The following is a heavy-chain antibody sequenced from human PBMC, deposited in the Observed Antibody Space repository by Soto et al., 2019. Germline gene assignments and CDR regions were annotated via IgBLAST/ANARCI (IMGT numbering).Heavy chain of an antibody. V-gene: IGHV4-59*01. CDR2: IYYSGST. J-gene: IGHJ5*02. CDR1: GGSISSYY. D-gene: IGHD3-22*01. Sequence: SETLSLTCTVSGGSISSYYWSWIRQPPGKGLEWIGYIYYSGSTNYNPSLKSRVTISVDTSKNQFSLKLSSVTAADTAVYYCARLAMIGGWFDPWGQGTLVTVSS. CDR3: ARLAMIGGWFDP.